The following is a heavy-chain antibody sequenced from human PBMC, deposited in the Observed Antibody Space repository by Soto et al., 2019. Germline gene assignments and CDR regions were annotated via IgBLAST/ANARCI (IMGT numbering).Heavy chain of an antibody. CDR3: TTYDRSGIAF. Sequence: PSETLSLTCTVTRGSISSYYLNWIRQPPGKGLEGIGCIYYSGTTHYTPSLKSRLTISIDTSKKQFSLRLTSVAAADTAFYYSTTYDRSGIAFWGQGTLVTVSS. CDR1: RGSISSYY. D-gene: IGHD3-22*01. J-gene: IGHJ4*02. CDR2: IYYSGTT. V-gene: IGHV4-59*12.